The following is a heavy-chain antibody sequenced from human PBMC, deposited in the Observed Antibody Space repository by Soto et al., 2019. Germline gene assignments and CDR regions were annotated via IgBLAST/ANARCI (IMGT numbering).Heavy chain of an antibody. D-gene: IGHD3-10*01. J-gene: IGHJ4*02. Sequence: SETLSLTCAVSGGSISSGGYSWSWIRQPPGKGLEWIGYIYHSGSTYYNPSLKSRVTISVDRSKNQFSLKLSSVTAADTAVYYCARVSMVRGENDYWGQGTLVTVSS. V-gene: IGHV4-30-2*01. CDR1: GGSISSGGYS. CDR3: ARVSMVRGENDY. CDR2: IYHSGST.